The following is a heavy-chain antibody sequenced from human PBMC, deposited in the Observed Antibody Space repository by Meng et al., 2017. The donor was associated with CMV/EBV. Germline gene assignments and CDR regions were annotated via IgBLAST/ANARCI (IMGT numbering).Heavy chain of an antibody. Sequence: GESLKISCAASGFTFSSYAMSWVRQAPGKGLEWVSAISGSGGSTYYADSVKGRFTISRDNSKNTLYLQMNSLRAEDTAVYSWWKGGGGELLIVHFDYWGQGTLVTVSS. CDR3: WKGGGGELLIVHFDY. J-gene: IGHJ4*02. CDR2: ISGSGGST. D-gene: IGHD1-26*01. CDR1: GFTFSSYA. V-gene: IGHV3-23*01.